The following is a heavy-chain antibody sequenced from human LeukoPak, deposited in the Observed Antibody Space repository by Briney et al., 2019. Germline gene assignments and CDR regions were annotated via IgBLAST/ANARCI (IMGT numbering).Heavy chain of an antibody. CDR2: INPSSGGT. J-gene: IGHJ6*03. D-gene: IGHD4-23*01. Sequence: ASVKVSCKPSGYTFTGYYMHWVRQAPGQGLEWMGWINPSSGGTNYPQKFQGRVTMTRDTSLSTAYMELSSLRSEDTAVYYCARGGAYGGNSGSAWYYYYYMDVWGKGTTVTISS. CDR1: GYTFTGYY. V-gene: IGHV1-2*02. CDR3: ARGGAYGGNSGSAWYYYYYMDV.